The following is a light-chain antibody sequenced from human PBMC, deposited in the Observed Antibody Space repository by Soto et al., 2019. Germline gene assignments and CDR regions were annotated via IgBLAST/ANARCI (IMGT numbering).Light chain of an antibody. CDR1: QSVSSS. CDR2: AAS. J-gene: IGKJ1*01. CDR3: QQHLGRHT. Sequence: DIVLSQTPYTLSVAPVDRAPLSCRASQSVSSSLAWYQQKPGQAPRLPIYAASARATGIPARFIGSGSGTDFTLTISSLEPEDSAVYYCQQHLGRHTFGQGTNVDIK. V-gene: IGKV3-11*01.